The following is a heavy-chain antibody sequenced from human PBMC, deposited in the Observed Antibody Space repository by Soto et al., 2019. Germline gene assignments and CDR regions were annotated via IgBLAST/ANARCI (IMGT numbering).Heavy chain of an antibody. J-gene: IGHJ6*02. D-gene: IGHD2-2*02. CDR3: ARDDQPLLYPEVETTYYYYGMDV. Sequence: GGSLRLSCAASGFTFSDYYMSWIRQAPGKGLEWVSYISSSGSTIYYADSVKGRFTISRDNAKNSLYLQMNSLRAEDTAVYYCARDDQPLLYPEVETTYYYYGMDVWGQGTTVTVSS. CDR1: GFTFSDYY. V-gene: IGHV3-11*01. CDR2: ISSSGSTI.